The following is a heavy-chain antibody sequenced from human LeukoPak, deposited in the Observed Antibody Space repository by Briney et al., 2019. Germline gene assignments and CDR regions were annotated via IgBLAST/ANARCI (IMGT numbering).Heavy chain of an antibody. CDR3: AKGAGYSSSWYGHYFDY. CDR1: GFTFSSYA. D-gene: IGHD6-13*01. J-gene: IGHJ4*02. V-gene: IGHV3-23*01. CDR2: ISGSGGST. Sequence: GGSLRLSCAASGFTFSSYAMSWVRQAPGRGLEWVSAISGSGGSTYYADSVKGRFTISRDNSKNTLYLQMNSLRAEDTAVYYCAKGAGYSSSWYGHYFDYWGQGTLVTVSS.